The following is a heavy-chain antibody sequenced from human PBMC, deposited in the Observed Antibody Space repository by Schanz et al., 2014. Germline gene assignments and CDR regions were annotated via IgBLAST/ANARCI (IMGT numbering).Heavy chain of an antibody. CDR2: IYTSGST. V-gene: IGHV4-4*07. Sequence: QVQLQESGPGLVKSSETLSLTCTVSGGSISSFYWGWIRQPAGKGLKWIGRIYTSGSTNYNPSLKRRVTISLDTSKNQSSLKLSSGTAADTAVYYCARDRGYDFSFDPWGQGTLVTVSS. CDR3: ARDRGYDFSFDP. CDR1: GGSISSFY. D-gene: IGHD3-3*01. J-gene: IGHJ5*02.